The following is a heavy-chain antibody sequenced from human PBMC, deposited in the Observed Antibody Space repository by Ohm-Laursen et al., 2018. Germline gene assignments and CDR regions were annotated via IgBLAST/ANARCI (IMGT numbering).Heavy chain of an antibody. D-gene: IGHD4-23*01. V-gene: IGHV3-9*01. Sequence: SLRLSCAASGFTFEDYAMYWVRQAPGKGLEWVSGISWNSGRITYADSVKGRFTISRDNAKNSLSLQMNSLRAEDTALYYCAKGAATVVTSLFDYWGQGTLVTVSS. CDR2: ISWNSGRI. J-gene: IGHJ4*02. CDR1: GFTFEDYA. CDR3: AKGAATVVTSLFDY.